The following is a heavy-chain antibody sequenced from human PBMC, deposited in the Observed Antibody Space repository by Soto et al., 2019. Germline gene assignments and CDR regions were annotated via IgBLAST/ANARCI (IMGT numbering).Heavy chain of an antibody. D-gene: IGHD2-15*01. J-gene: IGHJ3*02. CDR1: GFTFNTFP. Sequence: EVQLVESGGGFVQAGGSLRLSCAASGFTFNTFPMNWVRLAPGKGLEWLSHISSGSDATYYADSVKGRITISRDNARKSLYLQMNSLIVDDTAVYYFVRDYQYSFDMWGQGTMVTVSS. CDR3: VRDYQYSFDM. CDR2: ISSGSDAT. V-gene: IGHV3-48*01.